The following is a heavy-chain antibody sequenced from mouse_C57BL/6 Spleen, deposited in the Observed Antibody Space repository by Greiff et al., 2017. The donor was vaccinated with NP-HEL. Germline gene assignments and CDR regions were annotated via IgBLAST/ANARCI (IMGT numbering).Heavy chain of an antibody. Sequence: QVQLQQPGAELVKPGASVKLSCKASGYTFTSYWLQWVKQRPGQGLEWIGEIDPSDSYTNYNQKFKGKATLTVDTSSSTAYMQLSSLTSEDSAVYYCARKGGYPLYYAMDYWGQGTSVTVSS. CDR3: ARKGGYPLYYAMDY. CDR2: IDPSDSYT. V-gene: IGHV1-50*01. CDR1: GYTFTSYW. J-gene: IGHJ4*01. D-gene: IGHD2-2*01.